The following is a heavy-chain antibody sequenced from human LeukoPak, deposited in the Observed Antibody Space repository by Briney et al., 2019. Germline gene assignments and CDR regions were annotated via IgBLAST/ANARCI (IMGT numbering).Heavy chain of an antibody. CDR2: IYYSGST. CDR3: ARGGGYCSGGSCYYLDY. V-gene: IGHV4-59*01. CDR1: GGFNTHYY. D-gene: IGHD2-15*01. J-gene: IGHJ4*02. Sequence: SETLPLTCSVSGGFNTHYYWSWIRQPPGKGLEWIGYIYYSGSTNYNPSLKSRVTISVDTSKNQFSLKLSSVTAADTAVYYCARGGGYCSGGSCYYLDYWGQGTLVTVSS.